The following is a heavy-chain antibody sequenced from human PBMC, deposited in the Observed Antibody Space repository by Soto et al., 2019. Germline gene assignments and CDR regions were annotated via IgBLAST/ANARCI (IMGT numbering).Heavy chain of an antibody. CDR2: INTDGSVA. V-gene: IGHV3-74*03. D-gene: IGHD2-15*01. J-gene: IGHJ4*02. CDR3: VKDMQLWRLVS. Sequence: EVQLVESGGGLVQPGESLRLSCAASGLTFRSYWMHWVRQAPGKGLVWVSRINTDGSVAMYVDSVKGRFTISRDNAKNTLYLHMNSLRAEDKAVYYCVKDMQLWRLVSWGQGTLVTVSS. CDR1: GLTFRSYW.